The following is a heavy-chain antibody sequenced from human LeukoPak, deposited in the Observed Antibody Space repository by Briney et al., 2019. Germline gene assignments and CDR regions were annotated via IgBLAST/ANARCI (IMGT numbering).Heavy chain of an antibody. CDR3: ARANTASRLGDTFDI. CDR2: ISAHNGDT. Sequence: VAPVKVSCKASGYTFTTYGISWVRQAPGQGLEWMGWISAHNGDTKFAEKFQGRVTITRNTSIGTAYMELSSLRSEDTAVYYCARANTASRLGDTFDIWGQGTMVTVSS. CDR1: GYTFTTYG. J-gene: IGHJ3*02. D-gene: IGHD6-6*01. V-gene: IGHV1-18*01.